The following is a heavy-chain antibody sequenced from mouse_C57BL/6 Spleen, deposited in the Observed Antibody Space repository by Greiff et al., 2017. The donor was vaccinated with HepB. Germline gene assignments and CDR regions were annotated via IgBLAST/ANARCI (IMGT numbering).Heavy chain of an antibody. J-gene: IGHJ3*01. CDR3: TRDLYYSNHEAWFAY. D-gene: IGHD2-5*01. CDR2: ISSGGDYI. CDR1: GFTFSSYA. Sequence: EVKLMESGEGLVKPGGSLKLSCAASGFTFSSYAMSWVRQTPEKRLEWVAYISSGGDYIYYADTVKGRFTISRDNARNTLYLQMSSLKSEDTAMYYCTRDLYYSNHEAWFAYWGQGTLVTVSA. V-gene: IGHV5-9-1*02.